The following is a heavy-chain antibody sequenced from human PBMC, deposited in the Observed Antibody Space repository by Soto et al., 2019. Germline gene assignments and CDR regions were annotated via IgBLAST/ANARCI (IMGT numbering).Heavy chain of an antibody. CDR1: GFTFNSYW. CDR3: ARGGLQGSGNHYNDN. V-gene: IGHV3-74*01. CDR2: INPDGRST. J-gene: IGHJ4*02. D-gene: IGHD3-10*01. Sequence: EVQLVESGGGLVQPGGSLRLSCAASGFTFNSYWMHWVRQAPGKGRVWVSRINPDGRSTNYADSVKGRFTISRDNAKNTLYLQMNSLSAEDTAVYHCARGGLQGSGNHYNDNWGQGTLVTVSS.